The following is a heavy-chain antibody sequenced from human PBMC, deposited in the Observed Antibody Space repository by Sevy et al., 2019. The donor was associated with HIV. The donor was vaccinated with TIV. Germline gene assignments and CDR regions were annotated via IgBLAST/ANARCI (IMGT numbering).Heavy chain of an antibody. Sequence: ASVKVSCKASGYIFTNYGISWVRQAPRQGLEWMGWINGHNGNTNYVQNLQGRVTMTTDTSTNTAYMELRRLRSDDTSVYYCARDGYDGSGYQRGLFDFWGQGTLVTVSS. D-gene: IGHD3-22*01. CDR1: GYIFTNYG. CDR2: INGHNGNT. CDR3: ARDGYDGSGYQRGLFDF. V-gene: IGHV1-18*01. J-gene: IGHJ4*02.